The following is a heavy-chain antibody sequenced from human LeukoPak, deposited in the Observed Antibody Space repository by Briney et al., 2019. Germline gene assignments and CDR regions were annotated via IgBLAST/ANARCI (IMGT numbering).Heavy chain of an antibody. J-gene: IGHJ1*01. CDR3: ALKKIAAAGTRYFQH. D-gene: IGHD6-13*01. CDR1: GGSFSGYY. V-gene: IGHV4-34*01. Sequence: SETLSLTCAVYGGSFSGYYWSWIRQPLGKGLEWIGEINHSGSTSYNPSLKSRVTISVDTSKNQFSLKLSSVTAADTAVYYCALKKIAAAGTRYFQHWGQGTLVTVSS. CDR2: INHSGST.